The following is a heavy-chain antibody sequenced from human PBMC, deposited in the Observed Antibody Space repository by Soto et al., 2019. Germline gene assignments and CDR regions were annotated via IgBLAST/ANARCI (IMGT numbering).Heavy chain of an antibody. Sequence: QVQLVQSGAEVREPGASVKVSCTASGYSFTSLDINWVRQTAGPGLEWMGWMQPSTGRTGYAQKFQGRVTMTRDTSINTADMELTTLTSDDTSFYYCARGVSAGVDYWGQGTLVTVSS. CDR2: MQPSTGRT. D-gene: IGHD1-26*01. J-gene: IGHJ4*02. CDR1: GYSFTSLD. CDR3: ARGVSAGVDY. V-gene: IGHV1-8*01.